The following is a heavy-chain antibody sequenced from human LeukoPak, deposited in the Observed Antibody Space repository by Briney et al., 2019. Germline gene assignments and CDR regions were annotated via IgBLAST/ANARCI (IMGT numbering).Heavy chain of an antibody. Sequence: GGSLRLSCAASGFTFSNYAMHWVRQAPGKGLEWVAVISYDGSNKYYADSVKGRFTISRDNSKNTLYLQMNSLRAGDTAVYYCARDRRIAAVVMQFDYWGQGTLVTVSS. D-gene: IGHD6-13*01. J-gene: IGHJ4*02. CDR2: ISYDGSNK. CDR3: ARDRRIAAVVMQFDY. V-gene: IGHV3-30*04. CDR1: GFTFSNYA.